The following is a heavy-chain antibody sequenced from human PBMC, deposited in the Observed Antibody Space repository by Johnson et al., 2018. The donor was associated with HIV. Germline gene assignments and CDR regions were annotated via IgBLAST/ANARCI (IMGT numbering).Heavy chain of an antibody. V-gene: IGHV3-43*01. D-gene: IGHD3-9*01. CDR2: ISWDGGST. CDR3: ARTLRYFDWLDSYGAFDI. J-gene: IGHJ3*02. CDR1: GFTFDDYT. Sequence: VQLVESGGVVVQPGGSLRLSCAASGFTFDDYTMHWVRQAPGKGLEWVSLISWDGGSTYYADSVKGRFTISRDNAKNSLYLQMNSLRAEDTAVYYCARTLRYFDWLDSYGAFDIWGQGTMVTVSS.